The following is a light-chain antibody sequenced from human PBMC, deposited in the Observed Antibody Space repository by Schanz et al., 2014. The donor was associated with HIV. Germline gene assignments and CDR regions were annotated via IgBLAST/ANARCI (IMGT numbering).Light chain of an antibody. Sequence: QSVLTQPPSASGTPGQRVTISCSGSNSNIGGNYVYWYQQLPGTAPKLLIYRNNQRPSGVPDRFSGSKSGTSASLAISGLRSEDEADYYCSSYAATSNVLFGGGTKLTVL. CDR3: SSYAATSNVL. CDR2: RNN. CDR1: NSNIGGNY. J-gene: IGLJ3*02. V-gene: IGLV1-47*01.